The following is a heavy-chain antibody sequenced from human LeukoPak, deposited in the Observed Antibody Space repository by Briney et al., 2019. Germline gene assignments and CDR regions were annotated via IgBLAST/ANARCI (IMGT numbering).Heavy chain of an antibody. V-gene: IGHV4-39*01. CDR3: ASWYGLAAAIDY. CDR2: ICYSGST. Sequence: SETLSLTCTVSGGSFSSSSFYWGWIRQPPGKGLEWIGSICYSGSTYYNPSLKSRVTISVDTSKNQFSLKLSSVTAADTAVYYCASWYGLAAAIDYWGQGTLVTVSS. CDR1: GGSFSSSSFY. J-gene: IGHJ4*02. D-gene: IGHD6-13*01.